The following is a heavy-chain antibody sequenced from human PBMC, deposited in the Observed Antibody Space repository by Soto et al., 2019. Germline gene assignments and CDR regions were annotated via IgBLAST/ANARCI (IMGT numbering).Heavy chain of an antibody. CDR3: VRAAGYSGNDYVYYYGMDV. CDR2: VWYDGGNK. J-gene: IGHJ6*02. V-gene: IGHV3-33*01. CDR1: GFTFSSYG. Sequence: QVQLVESGGGVVQPGRSLRLSCAASGFTFSSYGTHWVRQAPDKALEWVALVWYDGGNKYYADSVKGRFTISRDNSKNTLYLQMNSLRDEDTAVYYCVRAAGYSGNDYVYYYGMDVWGQGTTVTVSS. D-gene: IGHD5-12*01.